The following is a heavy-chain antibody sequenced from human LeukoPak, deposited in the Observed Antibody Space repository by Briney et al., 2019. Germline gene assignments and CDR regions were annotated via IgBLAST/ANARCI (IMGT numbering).Heavy chain of an antibody. D-gene: IGHD3-9*01. J-gene: IGHJ4*02. CDR1: GFTFSSHA. CDR3: AKVSYYDILSPSYYFDY. CDR2: ISISGGNT. Sequence: GGSLRLSCAASGFTFSSHAMSWVRQAPRKGLEWVSAISISGGNTYYADSVKGRFTISRDNSKNTLYLQMNSLRAEDTAVFYCAKVSYYDILSPSYYFDYWGQGTLVTVSS. V-gene: IGHV3-23*01.